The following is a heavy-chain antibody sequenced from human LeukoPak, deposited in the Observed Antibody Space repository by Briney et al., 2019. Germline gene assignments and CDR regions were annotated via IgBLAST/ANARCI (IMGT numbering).Heavy chain of an antibody. V-gene: IGHV3-66*01. J-gene: IGHJ4*02. CDR1: GFTVSSNY. Sequence: GGSLRLSCAASGFTVSSNYMSWVRQAPGKGLEWVSLIYSDGSTYYADSVKGRFTISRDTSKNTLYLQMNSLRAEDTAVYYCARERRDYYTYLDCWGQGTLVTVSS. CDR2: IYSDGST. D-gene: IGHD3-3*01. CDR3: ARERRDYYTYLDC.